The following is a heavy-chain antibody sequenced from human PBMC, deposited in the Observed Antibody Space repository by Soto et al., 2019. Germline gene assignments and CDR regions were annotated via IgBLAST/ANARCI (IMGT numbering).Heavy chain of an antibody. J-gene: IGHJ4*02. CDR2: INPNSGGT. CDR3: ARVKLLWFGEYDY. V-gene: IGHV1-2*02. CDR1: GYTFTGYY. D-gene: IGHD3-10*01. Sequence: GASVKVSCKASGYTFTGYYMHWVRQAPGQGLEWMGWINPNSGGTNYAQKFQGRVTMTRDTSISTAYMELSRLRSDDTAVYYCARVKLLWFGEYDYWGQGTLVTVS.